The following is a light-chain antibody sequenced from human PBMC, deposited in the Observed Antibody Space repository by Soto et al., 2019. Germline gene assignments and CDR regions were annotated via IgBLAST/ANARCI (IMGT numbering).Light chain of an antibody. J-gene: IGKJ3*01. V-gene: IGKV1-27*01. CDR2: AAS. CDR3: QKYGGAPYT. CDR1: QDIRDY. Sequence: DIQMTQSPSSLSASVGDRVTITCRASQDIRDYLVWYQQRPGKVPTLLIYAASTLQSGVPSRFSGGGYGTEFTLTISSLQSEDVATYYCQKYGGAPYTFGPGTKVDL.